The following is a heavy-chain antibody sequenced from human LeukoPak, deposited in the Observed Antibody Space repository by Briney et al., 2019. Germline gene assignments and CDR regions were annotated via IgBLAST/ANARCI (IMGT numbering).Heavy chain of an antibody. V-gene: IGHV4-39*07. CDR2: IYHSGST. J-gene: IGHJ4*02. CDR1: GVSISSNTFS. CDR3: ARAFGCSGGSCYRFFDY. Sequence: PSETLSLTCNVSGVSISSNTFSWGWIRQPPGKGLEWIGSIYHSGSTYYNPSLKSRFTILVDTSKNQFSLKLNSVTAADTAVYYCARAFGCSGGSCYRFFDYWGQGTLVTVSS. D-gene: IGHD2-15*01.